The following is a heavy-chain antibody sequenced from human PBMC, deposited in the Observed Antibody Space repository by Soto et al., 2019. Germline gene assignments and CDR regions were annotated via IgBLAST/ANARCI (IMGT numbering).Heavy chain of an antibody. J-gene: IGHJ3*02. CDR1: GYTFTGYY. Sequence: QVQLVQSGAEVKKPGASVKVSCKASGYTFTGYYIHWVRQAPGQGLEWMGWINPNSGGTNYAQKFQGWVTMTRDTSLSPAYMELSRMRSDDTAVYYCARSKDDILVGTVDAFDIWGQGTMVTVSS. CDR3: ARSKDDILVGTVDAFDI. V-gene: IGHV1-2*04. CDR2: INPNSGGT. D-gene: IGHD2-15*01.